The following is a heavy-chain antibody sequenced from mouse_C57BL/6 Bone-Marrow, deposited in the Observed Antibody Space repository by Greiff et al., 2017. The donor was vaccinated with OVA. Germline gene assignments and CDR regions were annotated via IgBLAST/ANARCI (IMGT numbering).Heavy chain of an antibody. CDR1: GYSITSGYY. CDR2: ISYDGSN. D-gene: IGHD2-4*01. CDR3: ARGYDYAWFAY. Sequence: ESGPGLVKPSQSLSLTCSVTGYSITSGYYWNWIRQFPGNKLELMGYISYDGSNNYNPSLKNRISITRDTSKNQFFLKLNSVTTEDTATDYCARGYDYAWFAYWGQGTLVTVSA. J-gene: IGHJ3*01. V-gene: IGHV3-6*01.